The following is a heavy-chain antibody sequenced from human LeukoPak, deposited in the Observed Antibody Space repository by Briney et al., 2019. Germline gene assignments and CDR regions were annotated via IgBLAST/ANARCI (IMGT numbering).Heavy chain of an antibody. D-gene: IGHD2-2*01. CDR3: ARVSVVVPANYGMDV. V-gene: IGHV4-59*01. J-gene: IGHJ6*02. CDR2: FYYSGGT. CDR1: GGSISGYY. Sequence: SETLSLTCTVSGGSISGYYWSWVRQPPGRGLDWLGYFYYSGGTNYNPSLKSRVTISVDTSKNQFSLKLSSVTAADTAVYYCARVSVVVPANYGMDVWGQGITVTVSS.